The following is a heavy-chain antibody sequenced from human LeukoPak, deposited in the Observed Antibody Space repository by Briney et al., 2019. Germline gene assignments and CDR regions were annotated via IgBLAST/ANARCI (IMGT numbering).Heavy chain of an antibody. CDR3: ARDQKAMVRGVIINAVDY. Sequence: GGSLRLSCTASGFTSSSYAMHWVRQAPGKGLEWVAVISYDGSNKYYADSVKGRFTISRDNSKNTLYLQMNSLRAEDTAVYYCARDQKAMVRGVIINAVDYWGQGTLVTVSS. V-gene: IGHV3-30-3*01. CDR2: ISYDGSNK. CDR1: GFTSSSYA. J-gene: IGHJ4*02. D-gene: IGHD3-10*01.